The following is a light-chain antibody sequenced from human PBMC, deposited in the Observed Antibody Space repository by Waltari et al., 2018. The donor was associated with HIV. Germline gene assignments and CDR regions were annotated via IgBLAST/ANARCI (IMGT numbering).Light chain of an antibody. V-gene: IGLV3-25*03. CDR1: ASPKPY. CDR2: KNT. J-gene: IGLJ1*01. CDR3: LSADSSGTYV. Sequence: SSELTQPPSVSVSPGQTAIITCSGDASPKPYTPWFQQKEGQAPVVVIHKNTERPSGIPERFSASRSGTTVTLTITGVQTDDEADYYCLSADSSGTYVFGPGTTVTVL.